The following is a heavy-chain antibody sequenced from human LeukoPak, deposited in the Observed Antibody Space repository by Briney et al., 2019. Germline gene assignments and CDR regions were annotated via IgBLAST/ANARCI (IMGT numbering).Heavy chain of an antibody. J-gene: IGHJ4*02. Sequence: ASVKVSCKASGYTFTGYYMHWVRQAPGQGLEWMGWSNPNSGGTNYAQKFQGRVTMTRDTSISTAYMELSRLRSDDTAVYYCARPKWDLLHIGFDYWGQGTLVTVSS. CDR2: SNPNSGGT. V-gene: IGHV1-2*02. CDR1: GYTFTGYY. CDR3: ARPKWDLLHIGFDY. D-gene: IGHD1-26*01.